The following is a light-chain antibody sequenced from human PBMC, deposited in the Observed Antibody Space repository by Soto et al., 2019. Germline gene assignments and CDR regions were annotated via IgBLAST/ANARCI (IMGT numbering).Light chain of an antibody. Sequence: DIVMTQSPDSLAVSLGARATINCKSSQSVLFSPNNKNYLAWYQQRPGQPPKLLIYWASIRESGVPDRFSGRGAGTDFTLTISSLPAEDVAGYCCQHYFDFRRTFGKRTTVEI. V-gene: IGKV4-1*01. J-gene: IGKJ1*01. CDR3: QHYFDFRRT. CDR2: WAS. CDR1: QSVLFSPNNKNY.